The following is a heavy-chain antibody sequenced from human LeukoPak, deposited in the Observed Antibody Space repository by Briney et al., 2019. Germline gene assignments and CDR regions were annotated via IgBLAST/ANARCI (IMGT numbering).Heavy chain of an antibody. V-gene: IGHV1-69*05. D-gene: IGHD1-14*01. Sequence: SSVKVSCKASGGTFSSYAISWVRQAPEQGLEWMGGIIPIFGTANYAQKFQGRVTITTDESTSTAYMELSSLRSEDTAVYYCARGGRENQGAFDIWGQGTMVTVSS. CDR3: ARGGRENQGAFDI. CDR2: IIPIFGTA. CDR1: GGTFSSYA. J-gene: IGHJ3*02.